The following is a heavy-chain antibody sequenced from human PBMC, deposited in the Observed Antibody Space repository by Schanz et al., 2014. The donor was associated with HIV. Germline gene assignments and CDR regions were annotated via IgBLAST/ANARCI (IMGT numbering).Heavy chain of an antibody. D-gene: IGHD2-21*02. CDR1: GYTFSMSG. Sequence: QVQLVQSGAEVKKPGASVKVSCKTSGYTFSMSGISWVRQAPGQGLEWMGWISGYNGNANYAQKLQGRVTLTTDTSTTTAYMDLRSLRSDDTAVYHCARRESDGALAVWGPGTTVIVSS. V-gene: IGHV1-18*01. J-gene: IGHJ6*02. CDR2: ISGYNGNA. CDR3: ARRESDGALAV.